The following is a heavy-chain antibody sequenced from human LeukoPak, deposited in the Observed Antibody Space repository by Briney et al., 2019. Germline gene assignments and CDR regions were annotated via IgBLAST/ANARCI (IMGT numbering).Heavy chain of an antibody. D-gene: IGHD6-19*01. CDR1: GFTFSGSA. J-gene: IGHJ5*02. Sequence: GGSLKLSCAASGFTFSGSAMHWVRQASGKGLEWVGRIRSKANFYATAYAASVKGRFTISRDDSKNTAYLQMNSLKTEDTAVYYCTRIQWLGEYNWLDPWGQGTLVTVSS. V-gene: IGHV3-73*01. CDR3: TRIQWLGEYNWLDP. CDR2: IRSKANFYAT.